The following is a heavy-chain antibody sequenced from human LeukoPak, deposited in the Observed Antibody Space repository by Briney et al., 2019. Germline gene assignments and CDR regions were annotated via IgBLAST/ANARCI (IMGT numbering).Heavy chain of an antibody. CDR3: ARVLKVVVAATWWFDP. D-gene: IGHD2-15*01. CDR1: GGSISGYY. V-gene: IGHV4-34*01. Sequence: SETLSLTCTVSGGSISGYYWSWIRQPPGKGLEWIGEINHSGSTNYNPSLKSRVTISVDTSKNQFSLKLSSVTAADTAVHYCARVLKVVVAATWWFDPWGQGTLVTVSS. J-gene: IGHJ5*02. CDR2: INHSGST.